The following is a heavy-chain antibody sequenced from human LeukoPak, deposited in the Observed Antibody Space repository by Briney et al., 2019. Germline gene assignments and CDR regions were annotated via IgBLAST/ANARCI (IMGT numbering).Heavy chain of an antibody. CDR3: ACGYGDYLHYFDY. D-gene: IGHD4-17*01. V-gene: IGHV1-2*02. J-gene: IGHJ4*02. CDR2: INPNSGGT. Sequence: GASVKVSCKASGYTFTGYYMHWVRQAPGQGLEWMGWINPNSGGTNYAQKFQGRVTMTRDTSISTAYMELSRLRSDDTAVYYRACGYGDYLHYFDYWGQGTLVTVSS. CDR1: GYTFTGYY.